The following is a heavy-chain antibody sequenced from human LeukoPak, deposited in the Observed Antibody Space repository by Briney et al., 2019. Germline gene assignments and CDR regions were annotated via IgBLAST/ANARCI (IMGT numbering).Heavy chain of an antibody. D-gene: IGHD3-10*01. J-gene: IGHJ4*02. CDR3: ARSGKWSLYYFDY. V-gene: IGHV3-53*01. CDR2: IYSGGST. Sequence: GGSLRLSCAASGFTVSSNYMSWVRQAPGKGLEWVSVIYSGGSTYYADSVKGRFTISRDNSKNTLYLQMNSLRAEDTAVYYCARSGKWSLYYFDYWGQGTLVTVSS. CDR1: GFTVSSNY.